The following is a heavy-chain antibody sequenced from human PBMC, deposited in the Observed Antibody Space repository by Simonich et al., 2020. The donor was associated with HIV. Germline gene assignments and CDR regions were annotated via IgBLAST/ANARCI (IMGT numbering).Heavy chain of an antibody. CDR2: SYPGESDT. V-gene: IGHV5-51*03. CDR3: VRRLAVAGTYWYFDL. Sequence: EVQLVQSGAEVKKPGESLKISCKGSGYSFTSYWIGGVRQMPGKGLEWMGISYPGESDTRYSPSFQGQVTISADKSISTAYLQWSSLKASDTAMYYCVRRLAVAGTYWYFDLWGRGTLVTVSS. D-gene: IGHD6-19*01. J-gene: IGHJ2*01. CDR1: GYSFTSYW.